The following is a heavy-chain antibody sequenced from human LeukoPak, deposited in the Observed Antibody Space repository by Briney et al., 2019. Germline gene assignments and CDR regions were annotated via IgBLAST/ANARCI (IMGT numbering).Heavy chain of an antibody. Sequence: NPGGSLRLSCAASGFTFNTYSMNWVRQAPGKGLEWVSSITRSSYIYYADSVKGRFTISRDSSKNTLYLQMNSLRAGDAAVYYCAKAPVTTCSGAYCYPFDYWSQGTLVTVSS. D-gene: IGHD2-15*01. J-gene: IGHJ4*02. CDR1: GFTFNTYS. V-gene: IGHV3-21*04. CDR3: AKAPVTTCSGAYCYPFDY. CDR2: ITRSSYI.